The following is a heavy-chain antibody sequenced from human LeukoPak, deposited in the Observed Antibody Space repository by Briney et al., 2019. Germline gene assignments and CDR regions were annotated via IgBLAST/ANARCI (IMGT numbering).Heavy chain of an antibody. CDR3: ARANYDFWSGPYALGY. CDR2: ISAYNGNT. CDR1: GYTFTSYG. Sequence: ASVKVSCKASGYTFTSYGISWVRQAPGQGLEWMGWISAYNGNTNYAQKLQGRVTMTTDTSTNTAYMELRSLRSDDTAVYYCARANYDFWSGPYALGYWGQGTLVTVSS. J-gene: IGHJ4*02. D-gene: IGHD3-3*01. V-gene: IGHV1-18*01.